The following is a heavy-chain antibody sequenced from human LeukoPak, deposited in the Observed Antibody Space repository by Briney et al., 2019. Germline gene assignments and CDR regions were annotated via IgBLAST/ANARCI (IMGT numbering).Heavy chain of an antibody. J-gene: IGHJ4*02. CDR2: ISHDGSNK. D-gene: IGHD2-2*01. CDR1: GFTFSNFD. CDR3: AKRGSTSYHFDS. V-gene: IGHV3-30*18. Sequence: PGGSLRLSCAASGFTFSNFDMHWVRQAPGEGLEWVAVISHDGSNKFYVDSVKGRFTISRDNSQNTLYLQMNRLRGEDTAVYYCAKRGSTSYHFDSWGQGTLVTASS.